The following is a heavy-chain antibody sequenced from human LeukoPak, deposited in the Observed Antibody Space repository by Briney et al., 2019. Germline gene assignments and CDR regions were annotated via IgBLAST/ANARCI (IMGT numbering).Heavy chain of an antibody. CDR3: AREAGAALTHDIDAFDI. CDR2: IIPIFGIA. CDR1: GGTFSSYA. D-gene: IGHD6-6*01. J-gene: IGHJ3*02. V-gene: IGHV1-69*04. Sequence: SVKVSCKASGGTFSSYAISWVRQAPGQGLEWMGRIIPIFGIANYAQKFQGRVTITADKSTSTAYMELSSLRSEDTAVYYCAREAGAALTHDIDAFDIWGQGTMVTVSS.